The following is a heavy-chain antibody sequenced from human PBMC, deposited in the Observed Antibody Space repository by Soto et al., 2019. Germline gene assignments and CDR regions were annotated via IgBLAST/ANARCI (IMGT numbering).Heavy chain of an antibody. CDR1: LYTFTSYG. Sequence: SCNVSCKPSLYTFTSYGMSLVRQAPGQGLEWMGWISAYNGNTNYAQKLQGRVTMTTDTSTSTAYMELRSLRSDDTAVYYCARATDLLSGAFDIWGQGPMATVSS. CDR3: ARATDLLSGAFDI. CDR2: ISAYNGNT. D-gene: IGHD3-3*01. V-gene: IGHV1-18*01. J-gene: IGHJ3*02.